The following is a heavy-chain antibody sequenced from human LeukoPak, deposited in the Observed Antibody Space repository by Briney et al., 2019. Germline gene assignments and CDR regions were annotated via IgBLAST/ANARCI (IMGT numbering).Heavy chain of an antibody. V-gene: IGHV1-2*06. CDR1: GYTFTGYY. D-gene: IGHD2-2*01. CDR3: ARVNIVVVPAAPAD. CDR2: INPNSGGT. Sequence: ASVKVSCKASGYTFTGYYMHWVRQAPGQGLEWMGRINPNSGGTSYAQKFQGRVTMTRDTSISTAYMELSRLRSDDTAVYYCARVNIVVVPAAPADWGQGTLVTVSS. J-gene: IGHJ4*02.